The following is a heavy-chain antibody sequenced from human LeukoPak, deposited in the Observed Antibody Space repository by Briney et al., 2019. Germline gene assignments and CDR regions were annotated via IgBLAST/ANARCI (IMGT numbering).Heavy chain of an antibody. D-gene: IGHD5-24*01. CDR2: IYHSGST. CDR1: GYSISSGYY. Sequence: PSETLSLTCTVSGYSISSGYYWGWIRQPPGKGLEWIGSIYHSGSTYYNPSLKSRVTISVDTSKNQFSLKLSSVTAADTAVYYCARGKRWLQNNAFDIWGQGTMVTVSS. J-gene: IGHJ3*02. V-gene: IGHV4-38-2*02. CDR3: ARGKRWLQNNAFDI.